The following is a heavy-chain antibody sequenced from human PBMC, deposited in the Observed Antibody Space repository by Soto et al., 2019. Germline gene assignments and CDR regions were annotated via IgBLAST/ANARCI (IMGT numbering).Heavy chain of an antibody. CDR1: GFSFSNYW. CDR2: VGSDGSGI. Sequence: GGSLRLSCAASGFSFSNYWMHWVRQAPGKGLVWVSRVGSDGSGIIYADSVMGRFTISRDNSKNTLYLQMNSLRAEDTAVYYCAKNPLYYYDSTGYHFDYWGQRTLVPVSS. V-gene: IGHV3-74*01. J-gene: IGHJ4*02. CDR3: AKNPLYYYDSTGYHFDY. D-gene: IGHD3-22*01.